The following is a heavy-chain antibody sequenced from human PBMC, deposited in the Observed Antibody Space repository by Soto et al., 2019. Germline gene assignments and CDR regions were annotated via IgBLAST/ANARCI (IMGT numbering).Heavy chain of an antibody. Sequence: QVQLVQSGGEVKKPGASVKVSCKASGDTVTKYGISWVRQAPGQGLEWLGWISFYNGRTNYALKFQDRITFTTDTSTSTASMELRSLTSDDTAVYYCARATSIAVAGKETWGQGTLVTVSS. D-gene: IGHD6-19*01. J-gene: IGHJ4*02. CDR2: ISFYNGRT. CDR3: ARATSIAVAGKET. V-gene: IGHV1-18*01. CDR1: GDTVTKYG.